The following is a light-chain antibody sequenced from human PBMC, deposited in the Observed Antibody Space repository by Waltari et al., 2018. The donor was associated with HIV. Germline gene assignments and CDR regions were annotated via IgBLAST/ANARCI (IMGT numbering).Light chain of an antibody. CDR3: MQALQRPLT. CDR1: RRLFETKGYYF. J-gene: IGKJ4*01. CDR2: LTY. V-gene: IGKV2-28*01. Sequence: LVMPQSPLALVVTLGEPFFISCRSSRRLFETKGYYFLQWYVQKPGQSPQLLMVLTYKRASGVPDRFSGSGSGTECTLTIDNVEAEDVGVYYCMQALQRPLTFGAGTKVESK.